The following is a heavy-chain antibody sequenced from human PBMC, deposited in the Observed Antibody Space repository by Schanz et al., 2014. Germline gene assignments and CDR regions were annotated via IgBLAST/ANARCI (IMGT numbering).Heavy chain of an antibody. CDR3: ARETARRTGGAFDV. V-gene: IGHV1-18*01. CDR1: GYSFTTYG. J-gene: IGHJ3*01. Sequence: QVQMVQSGAEVKKPGASVKVSCKASGYSFTTYGLNWVRQAPGQGPEWMGWISAFDDKTDYAQNFKDRLIMASGTSTTTVYMELRSLRSDDTAVYYCARETARRTGGAFDVWGQGTMVTVSS. D-gene: IGHD2-21*02. CDR2: ISAFDDKT.